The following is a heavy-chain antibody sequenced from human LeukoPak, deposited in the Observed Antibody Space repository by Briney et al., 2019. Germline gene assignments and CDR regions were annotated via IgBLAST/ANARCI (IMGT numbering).Heavy chain of an antibody. J-gene: IGHJ4*02. CDR2: INPNSGGT. Sequence: ASVKVSCKASGYTFTGYYMHWVRQAPGQGLEWMGRINPNSGGTNYAQKFQGRVTMTRNTSISTAYMELSRLRSDDTAVYYCASDIVVVPAARSNPLDYWGQGTLVTVSS. D-gene: IGHD2-2*01. V-gene: IGHV1-2*06. CDR1: GYTFTGYY. CDR3: ASDIVVVPAARSNPLDY.